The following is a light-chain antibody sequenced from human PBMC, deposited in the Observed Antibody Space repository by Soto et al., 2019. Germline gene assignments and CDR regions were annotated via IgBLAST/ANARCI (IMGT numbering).Light chain of an antibody. CDR3: QQANSFPLT. Sequence: DLPMTQSPSSVSASVGDRVSITCRASQGISSWLAWYQQKPGRAPKLLIYTGSSLQSGVPSRFSGNGSETDFTLTISSLQPEDVATYYCQQANSFPLTFGVWNKVEIK. CDR2: TGS. CDR1: QGISSW. V-gene: IGKV1-12*01. J-gene: IGKJ4*01.